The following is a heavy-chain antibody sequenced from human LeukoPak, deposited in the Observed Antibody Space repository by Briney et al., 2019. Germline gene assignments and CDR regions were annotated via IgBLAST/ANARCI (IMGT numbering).Heavy chain of an antibody. CDR1: GYTFTSYD. D-gene: IGHD3-22*01. CDR2: MNPNSGNT. CDR3: ARGGYYDRSGYFAFDI. J-gene: IGHJ3*02. Sequence: GASVKLSCKASGYTFTSYDINWARQATGQGPEWMGWMNPNSGNTGYAQKFQGRVAMTRNTSISTAYMDLSSLRSEDTAVYYCARGGYYDRSGYFAFDIWGQGTMVTVSS. V-gene: IGHV1-8*01.